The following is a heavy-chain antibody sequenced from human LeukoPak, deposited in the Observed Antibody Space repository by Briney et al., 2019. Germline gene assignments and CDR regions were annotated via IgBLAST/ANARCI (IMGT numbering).Heavy chain of an antibody. D-gene: IGHD4-17*01. J-gene: IGHJ4*02. V-gene: IGHV4-61*01. CDR3: ARQVTSVTTFDY. Sequence: SETLSLTCTVSGDSVSSGSYYWSWIRQPPGKGLEWIAYTHYSGSTKYSPSLQSRVTISVDTSRNQFSLKLSSVTAADTAVYYCARQVTSVTTFDYWGQGTLVTVSS. CDR1: GDSVSSGSYY. CDR2: THYSGST.